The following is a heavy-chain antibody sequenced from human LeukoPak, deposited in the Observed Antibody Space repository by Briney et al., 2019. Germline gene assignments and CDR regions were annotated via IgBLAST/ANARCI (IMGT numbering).Heavy chain of an antibody. CDR3: ARVPVGATYFRAFDI. Sequence: ASVKVSCKAAGYTFTDYYMHWVRQAPGQGLEWMGIINPSGGSPSYAQKFQGRVTMTKDTSTSTVYMELSSLRSEDTAVYYCARVPVGATYFRAFDIWGQGTMVTVS. J-gene: IGHJ3*02. D-gene: IGHD1-26*01. CDR1: GYTFTDYY. V-gene: IGHV1-46*01. CDR2: INPSGGSP.